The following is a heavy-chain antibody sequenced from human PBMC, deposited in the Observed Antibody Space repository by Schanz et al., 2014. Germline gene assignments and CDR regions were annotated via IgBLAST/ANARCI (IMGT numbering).Heavy chain of an antibody. V-gene: IGHV3-21*01. CDR3: ARAGYDADNWFDP. J-gene: IGHJ5*02. Sequence: EVQLVESGGGLVQPGGSLRLSCVASGFTFSNYWMTWVRQAPGKGLEWVSSISTSGTYMYIADSLKGRLTISRDDAKKSMYLQMNNLRAEDTAVYYCARAGYDADNWFDPWGQGTLVTVSS. CDR1: GFTFSNYW. CDR2: ISTSGTYM. D-gene: IGHD2-2*01.